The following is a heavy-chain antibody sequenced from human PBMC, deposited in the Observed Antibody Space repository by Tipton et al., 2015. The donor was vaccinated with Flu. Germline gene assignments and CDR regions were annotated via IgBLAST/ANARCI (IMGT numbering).Heavy chain of an antibody. CDR2: IYASGST. Sequence: TLSLTCTVSGGSISSSYWTWIRQPAGKGLEWIGRIYASGSTNYNPSFTSRVTMSVDTSKNQFSLKLSSVTAADTAVYYCARYNRVGGLDYWGQGTLVTVSS. D-gene: IGHD1-14*01. CDR1: GGSISSSY. J-gene: IGHJ4*02. V-gene: IGHV4-4*07. CDR3: ARYNRVGGLDY.